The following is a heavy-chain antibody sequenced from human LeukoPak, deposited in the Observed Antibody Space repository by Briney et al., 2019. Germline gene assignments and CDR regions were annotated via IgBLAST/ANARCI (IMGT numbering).Heavy chain of an antibody. CDR2: ISGSGGST. Sequence: GGSLRLFCAASGFTFSIYAMSWVRQAPGKGLEWVSDISGSGGSTYYADSVRGRFTISRDNSKNTLYLQMRSLRAEDTAVYYCAKDPGTGGDHYFEYWGQGTLVTVSS. J-gene: IGHJ4*02. CDR1: GFTFSIYA. D-gene: IGHD2-8*02. V-gene: IGHV3-23*01. CDR3: AKDPGTGGDHYFEY.